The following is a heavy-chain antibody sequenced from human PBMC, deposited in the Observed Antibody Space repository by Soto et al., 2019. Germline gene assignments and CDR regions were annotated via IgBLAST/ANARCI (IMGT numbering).Heavy chain of an antibody. J-gene: IGHJ5*02. CDR3: VSGNFPNWFDP. V-gene: IGHV2-5*04. CDR1: GFSLTTRGAG. D-gene: IGHD3-10*01. CDR2: LYWNDDK. Sequence: QITLKESGPTLVKPTQTLTLTCTFSGFSLTTRGAGVGWIRQPPGKALEWLALLYWNDDKRYSPSLKNRLTITKDTPKNQVVLTMSNMDPLDTGTYFCVSGNFPNWFDPWGQGILVIVSS.